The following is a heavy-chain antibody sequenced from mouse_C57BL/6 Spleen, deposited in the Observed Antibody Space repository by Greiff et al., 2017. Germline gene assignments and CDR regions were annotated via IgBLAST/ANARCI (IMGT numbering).Heavy chain of an antibody. CDR3: ARYYYGSSYDYFDY. Sequence: VQLQQSGPELVKPGASVKISCKASGYAFSSSWMNWVKQRPGKGLEWIGRIYPGDGDTNYNGKFKGKATLTADKSSSTAYMQLSSLTSEDSAVYFCARYYYGSSYDYFDYWGQGTTLTVSS. V-gene: IGHV1-82*01. J-gene: IGHJ2*01. D-gene: IGHD1-1*01. CDR1: GYAFSSSW. CDR2: IYPGDGDT.